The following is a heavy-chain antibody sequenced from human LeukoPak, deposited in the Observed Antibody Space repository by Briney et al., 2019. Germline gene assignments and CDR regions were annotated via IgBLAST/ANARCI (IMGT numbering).Heavy chain of an antibody. J-gene: IGHJ4*02. CDR2: ISGNGGRM. V-gene: IGHV3-23*01. CDR3: AKDSRSDQYYYDSSGYDYFDY. Sequence: HPGGSLRLSCAASGLTFSNFAMSWVRQAPGKGLEWVSGISGNGGRMYYADSVKGRFTISRDNSKNTLHLQMNSLRAEDTAVYYCAKDSRSDQYYYDSSGYDYFDYWGQGTLVTVSS. D-gene: IGHD3-22*01. CDR1: GLTFSNFA.